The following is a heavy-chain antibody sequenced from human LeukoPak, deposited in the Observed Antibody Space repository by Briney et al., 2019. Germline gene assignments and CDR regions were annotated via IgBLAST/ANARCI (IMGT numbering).Heavy chain of an antibody. J-gene: IGHJ4*02. D-gene: IGHD6-19*01. Sequence: SETLSLTCTVSGVSISSASYFWGWIRQPPGKGLEWIGEIYHSGSTNYNPSLKSQFTISVDKSKNQFSLKLSSVTAADTAVYYCARSSGWYLYYFDYWGQGTLVTVSS. V-gene: IGHV4-39*07. CDR3: ARSSGWYLYYFDY. CDR2: IYHSGST. CDR1: GVSISSASYF.